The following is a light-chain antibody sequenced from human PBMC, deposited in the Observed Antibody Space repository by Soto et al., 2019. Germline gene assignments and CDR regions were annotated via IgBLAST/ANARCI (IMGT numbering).Light chain of an antibody. V-gene: IGLV2-14*01. Sequence: QYALTQPASVSGSPGQSITISCTGTSSDVGGYNYVSWYQQHPGKAPKLMIYEVSSRPSGVSNRFSGSKSGNTASLTISGLQAEDEADYYCSSYTSSSTLVFGTGTKVTVL. J-gene: IGLJ1*01. CDR1: SSDVGGYNY. CDR2: EVS. CDR3: SSYTSSSTLV.